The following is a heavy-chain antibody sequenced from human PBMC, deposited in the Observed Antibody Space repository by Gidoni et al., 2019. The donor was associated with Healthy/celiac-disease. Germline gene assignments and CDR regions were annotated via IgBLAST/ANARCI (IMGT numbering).Heavy chain of an antibody. CDR2: ISSSGSTI. Sequence: GQLVASGGGLVQPGGSLRLSCSASGFTFISYEMNWVRQAPGKGLEWVSYISSSGSTIYYADSVKGRFTISRDNAKNSLYLQMNSLRAEDTAVYYCARAHRDPRTVTMVFDIWGQGTMVTVSS. CDR3: ARAHRDPRTVTMVFDI. J-gene: IGHJ3*02. CDR1: GFTFISYE. V-gene: IGHV3-48*03. D-gene: IGHD4-17*01.